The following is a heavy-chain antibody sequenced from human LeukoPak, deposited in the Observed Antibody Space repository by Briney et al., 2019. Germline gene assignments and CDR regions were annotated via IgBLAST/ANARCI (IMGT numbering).Heavy chain of an antibody. V-gene: IGHV4-4*09. CDR3: ARLTRLSTSPDRYYLDY. Sequence: CSVSGGKSISYYGSWIRQPPGKGLEWIGYIYTSGGTDYIPSLKGRVTISIDTSKNQFSLKLSSVTAADSAVYYCARLTRLSTSPDRYYLDYWGQGTLVTVSS. J-gene: IGHJ4*02. D-gene: IGHD6-6*01. CDR1: GGKSISYY. CDR2: IYTSGGT.